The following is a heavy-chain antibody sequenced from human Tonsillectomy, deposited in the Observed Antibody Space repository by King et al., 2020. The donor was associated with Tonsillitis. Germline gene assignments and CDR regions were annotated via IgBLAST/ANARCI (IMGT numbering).Heavy chain of an antibody. CDR2: IYYSGST. V-gene: IGHV4-30-4*01. CDR1: GGSISSGDYY. D-gene: IGHD3-22*01. CDR3: ARALTEYYYDSSGYFARYFGY. Sequence: VQLQESGPGLVKPSQTLSLTCTVSGGSISSGDYYWSWIRQPPGKGLEWIGYIYYSGSTYYNPSLKSRVTISVDTSKNQFSLKLSSVTAADTAVYYCARALTEYYYDSSGYFARYFGYWGQGALVTVSS. J-gene: IGHJ4*02.